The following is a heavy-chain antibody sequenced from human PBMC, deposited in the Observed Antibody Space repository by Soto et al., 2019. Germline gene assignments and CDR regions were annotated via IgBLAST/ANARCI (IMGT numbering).Heavy chain of an antibody. D-gene: IGHD3-3*01. J-gene: IGHJ4*02. CDR2: ISGSGGST. Sequence: GGSLRLSCAASGFTFSSYAMSWVRQAPGKGLEWVSAISGSGGSTYYADSVKGRFTISRDNSKNTLYLQMNSLRAEDTAVYYCAKPVAYYDFWSGFDYWGQGTLVTVSS. V-gene: IGHV3-23*01. CDR1: GFTFSSYA. CDR3: AKPVAYYDFWSGFDY.